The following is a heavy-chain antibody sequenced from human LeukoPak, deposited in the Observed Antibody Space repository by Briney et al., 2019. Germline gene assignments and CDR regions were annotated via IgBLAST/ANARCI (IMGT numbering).Heavy chain of an antibody. V-gene: IGHV1-46*01. Sequence: ASVKVSCKASGYTFTSYYMHWVRQAPGQGLEWKGIINPSGGSTSYAQKFQGRVTMTRDTSTSTVYMELSSLRSEDTAVYYCASGGSSGWYFWYWGQGTLVTVSS. J-gene: IGHJ4*02. CDR1: GYTFTSYY. D-gene: IGHD6-19*01. CDR2: INPSGGST. CDR3: ASGGSSGWYFWY.